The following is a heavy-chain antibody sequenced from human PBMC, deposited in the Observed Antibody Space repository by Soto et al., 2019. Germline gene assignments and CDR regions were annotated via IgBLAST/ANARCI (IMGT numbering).Heavy chain of an antibody. V-gene: IGHV3-23*01. J-gene: IGHJ3*02. Sequence: GGSLRLSCAASGFIFSTYAMNWVRQAPGKGLEWVSAINNNGGSTYYAESVRGRFTISRDNSINTLYLQMSSLRSDDTAVYYCAHPRGYGVFDAVDIWGQGTMVT. CDR3: AHPRGYGVFDAVDI. CDR2: INNNGGST. D-gene: IGHD4-17*01. CDR1: GFIFSTYA.